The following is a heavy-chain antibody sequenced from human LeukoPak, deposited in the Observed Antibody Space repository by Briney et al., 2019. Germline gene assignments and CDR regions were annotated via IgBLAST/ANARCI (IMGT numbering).Heavy chain of an antibody. CDR1: GGSFSGYY. CDR2: INHSGST. J-gene: IGHJ4*02. CDR3: AGQPKRWLHGFHY. V-gene: IGHV4-34*01. Sequence: PSKTLSLTCAVYGGSFSGYYWSWIRQPPGKGLEWIGEINHSGSTNYNPSLKSRVTISVDTSKNQFSLKLSSVTAADTAVYYCAGQPKRWLHGFHYWGQGTLVTVSS. D-gene: IGHD5-24*01.